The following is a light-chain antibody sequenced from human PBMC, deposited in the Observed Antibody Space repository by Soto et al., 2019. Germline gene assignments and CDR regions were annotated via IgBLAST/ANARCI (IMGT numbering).Light chain of an antibody. CDR3: QHHDHWPVT. V-gene: IGKV3-11*01. J-gene: IGKJ4*01. CDR1: QSVGKY. Sequence: EIVLTQSPATLSLSPGERATLSCRASQSVGKYLAWYQQKPAQAPRLLLYGASNRATGVPARFSGSGSGTDFTLTISSLEPEDSAVYYCQHHDHWPVTFGGGTKVEIK. CDR2: GAS.